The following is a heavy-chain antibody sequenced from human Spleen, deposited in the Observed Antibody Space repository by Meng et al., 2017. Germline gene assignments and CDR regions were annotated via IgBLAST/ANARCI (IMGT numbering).Heavy chain of an antibody. Sequence: GESLKISCASSGFTYSNHAMGWVRQAPGKGLEWVSGIGGSDGRTYYADSVKGRFTISRDNAKNTLYLQMDSLRVEDTALYYCAKRGTPALYPGSSCAPFENWDQGTLVTVSS. J-gene: IGHJ4*02. CDR3: AKRGTPALYPGSSCAPFEN. CDR1: GFTYSNHA. V-gene: IGHV3-23*01. D-gene: IGHD3-10*01. CDR2: IGGSDGRT.